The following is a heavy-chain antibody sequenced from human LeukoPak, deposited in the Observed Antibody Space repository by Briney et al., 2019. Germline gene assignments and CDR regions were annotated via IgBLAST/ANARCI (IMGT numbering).Heavy chain of an antibody. V-gene: IGHV4-59*01. CDR3: AGGIAVAVHAFDI. D-gene: IGHD6-19*01. J-gene: IGHJ3*02. CDR2: IYYSGST. CDR1: GGSFSGYY. Sequence: PSETLSLTCAVYGGSFSGYYWSWIRQPPGKGLEWIGYIYYSGSTNYDPSLKSRVTISVDTSKNQFSLKLSSVTAADTAVYYCAGGIAVAVHAFDIWGQGTMVTVSS.